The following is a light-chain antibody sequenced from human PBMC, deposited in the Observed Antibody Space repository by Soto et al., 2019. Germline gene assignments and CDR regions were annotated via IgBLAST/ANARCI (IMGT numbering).Light chain of an antibody. CDR2: AAS. V-gene: IGKV1-17*01. CDR1: QGIGIL. J-gene: IGKJ1*01. Sequence: DIQMTQSPSSLSASVGDRVTITCRASQGIGILLGWFQQKPGRAPKRLIYAASTLENGVPSRFSGSGSGTEFTLTISGLQPEDFATYYCLRHNAYPLTFGQGTKVDVK. CDR3: LRHNAYPLT.